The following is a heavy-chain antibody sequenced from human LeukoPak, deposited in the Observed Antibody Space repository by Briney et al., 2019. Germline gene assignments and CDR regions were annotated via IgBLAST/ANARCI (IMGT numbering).Heavy chain of an antibody. Sequence: AGGSLRLSCAASQFSFGGYSFNWVRQAPGQGLEWVSSINKGATHMYYADSMRGRFTVSRDDAKNSLYLQMNSLTAEDTAVYYCVRLRRNSDSSGYYYYYDYWGRGTLVTVSS. V-gene: IGHV3-21*01. D-gene: IGHD3-22*01. CDR3: VRLRRNSDSSGYYYYYDY. J-gene: IGHJ4*02. CDR1: QFSFGGYS. CDR2: INKGATHM.